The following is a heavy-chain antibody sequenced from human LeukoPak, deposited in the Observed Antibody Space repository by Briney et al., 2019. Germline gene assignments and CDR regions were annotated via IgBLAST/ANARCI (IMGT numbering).Heavy chain of an antibody. CDR3: TTAARKYYDILTVDY. D-gene: IGHD3-9*01. CDR1: GFTFSNAW. Sequence: GGSLRLSCAASGFTFSNAWMSWVRQAPGKGLEWVGRIKSKTDGGTTDYAAPVKGRFTISRDDSKNTLYLQMNSLKTEDTAVYYCTTAARKYYDILTVDYWGQGTLVTVSS. V-gene: IGHV3-15*01. J-gene: IGHJ4*02. CDR2: IKSKTDGGTT.